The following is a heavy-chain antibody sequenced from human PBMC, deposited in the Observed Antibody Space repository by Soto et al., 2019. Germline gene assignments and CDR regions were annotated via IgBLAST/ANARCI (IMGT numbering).Heavy chain of an antibody. CDR2: INAGNGNT. Sequence: QVQLVQSGAEVKKPGASVKVSCKASGYTFTSYAMHWVRQAPGQRLEWMGWINAGNGNTKYSQKFQGRVTITRDTSASTVYMELSSLRSEDTAVYYCARERPIVGNGMDVWGQGTTVTVSS. J-gene: IGHJ6*02. CDR1: GYTFTSYA. V-gene: IGHV1-3*01. D-gene: IGHD1-26*01. CDR3: ARERPIVGNGMDV.